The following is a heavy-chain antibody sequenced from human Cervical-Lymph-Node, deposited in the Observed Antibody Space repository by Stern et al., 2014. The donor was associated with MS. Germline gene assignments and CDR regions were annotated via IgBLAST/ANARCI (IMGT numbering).Heavy chain of an antibody. CDR1: GFSLSRSGMR. V-gene: IGHV2-70*04. Sequence: QVTLRESGPALVKPTQTLTLTCTFSGFSLSRSGMRVSWIRQPPGKALEWLARIDWYDDKFYSTSLKTRLTISKDTSKNQVVLTMSNMDPVDTATYYCARSTWTGYFDYWGQGTLVTVSS. D-gene: IGHD1-1*01. J-gene: IGHJ4*02. CDR2: IDWYDDK. CDR3: ARSTWTGYFDY.